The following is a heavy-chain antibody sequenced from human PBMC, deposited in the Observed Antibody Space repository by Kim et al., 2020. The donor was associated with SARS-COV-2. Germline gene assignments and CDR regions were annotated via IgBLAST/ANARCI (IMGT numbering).Heavy chain of an antibody. CDR1: GFTFRNYG. CDR2: ISFDGSKT. V-gene: IGHV3-30*18. CDR3: AKEGTSGTFPVY. J-gene: IGHJ4*02. D-gene: IGHD3-10*01. Sequence: GGSLRLSCAVSGFTFRNYGMHWVRQAPGKGLEWVALISFDGSKTYYVDSVKGRFTISRDNSKNKLFLHMFALGDEDTAVYYCAKEGTSGTFPVYWGQGTPVTVSS.